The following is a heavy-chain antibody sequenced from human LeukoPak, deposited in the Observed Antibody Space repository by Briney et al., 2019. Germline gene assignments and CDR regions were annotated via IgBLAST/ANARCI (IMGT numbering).Heavy chain of an antibody. CDR2: INPSGGST. CDR1: GYTFTSYY. Sequence: ASVKVSCKASGYTFTSYYMHWVRQAPGQGLEWMGIINPSGGSTSYAQKFQGRVTMTKDTSTSTVYMELSSRRSEDTAVYYCAREAGVLGFDYWGQGTLVTVSS. D-gene: IGHD6-19*01. CDR3: AREAGVLGFDY. V-gene: IGHV1-46*01. J-gene: IGHJ4*02.